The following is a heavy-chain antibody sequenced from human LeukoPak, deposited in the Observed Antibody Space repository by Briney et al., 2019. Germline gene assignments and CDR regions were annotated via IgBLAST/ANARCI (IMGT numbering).Heavy chain of an antibody. V-gene: IGHV3-30-3*01. Sequence: GGSLRLSCAASGFTFSSYAMHWVRQAPGKGLEWVAVISYDGSNKYYADSVKGRFTISRDDSKNTLYLQMNSLRAEDTAVYYCARDQGGSYYFNYMDVWGKGTTVTVSS. J-gene: IGHJ6*03. CDR2: ISYDGSNK. CDR3: ARDQGGSYYFNYMDV. CDR1: GFTFSSYA. D-gene: IGHD1-26*01.